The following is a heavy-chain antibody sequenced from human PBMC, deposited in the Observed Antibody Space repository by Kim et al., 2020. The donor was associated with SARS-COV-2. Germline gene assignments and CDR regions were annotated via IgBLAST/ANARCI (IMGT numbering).Heavy chain of an antibody. J-gene: IGHJ6*02. V-gene: IGHV3-30*01. D-gene: IGHD3-10*01. CDR3: ARDRWEVRGGGYGMDV. Sequence: SGKGRFTISRDNSKNTLYLQMNSLRAEDTAVYYCARDRWEVRGGGYGMDVWGQGTTVTVSS.